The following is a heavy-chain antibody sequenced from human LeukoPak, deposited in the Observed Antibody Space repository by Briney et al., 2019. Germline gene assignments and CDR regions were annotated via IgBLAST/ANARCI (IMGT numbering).Heavy chain of an antibody. CDR3: ARVPTVTFFDY. V-gene: IGHV4-39*01. CDR1: GGSISSSSYY. D-gene: IGHD4-17*01. J-gene: IGHJ4*02. CDR2: IYYSRST. Sequence: SETLSLTCTVSGGSISSSSYYWGWIRQPPGKGLEWIGSIYYSRSTYYNPSLKSRVTISVDTSKNQFSLKLGSVTAADTAVYYCARVPTVTFFDYWGQGTLVTVSS.